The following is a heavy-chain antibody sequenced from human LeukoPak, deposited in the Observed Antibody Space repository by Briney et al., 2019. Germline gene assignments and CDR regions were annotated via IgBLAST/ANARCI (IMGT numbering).Heavy chain of an antibody. Sequence: KSSETLSLTCTVSGGSIGPYYWSWIRQPPGKGLEWLGYIYYSGNTEYKPSLKSRVAMSVDTSKNQFSLRLSSVTAADTAVYYCARSTGSTMFIDYWGQGTLVTVSS. CDR2: IYYSGNT. V-gene: IGHV4-59*01. CDR3: ARSTGSTMFIDY. D-gene: IGHD3-10*02. CDR1: GGSIGPYY. J-gene: IGHJ4*02.